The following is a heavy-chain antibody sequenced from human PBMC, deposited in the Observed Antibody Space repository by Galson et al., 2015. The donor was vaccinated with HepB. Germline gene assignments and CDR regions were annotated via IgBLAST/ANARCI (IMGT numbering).Heavy chain of an antibody. CDR1: GFTFSTYG. J-gene: IGHJ5*01. V-gene: IGHV3-33*01. Sequence: SLRLSCAASGFTFSTYGMYWVRQAPGKGLEWVSIIWFDGSNEDYADSVKGRFTISRDNAKNTLYLEINSVRAEDTAVYYCARGSAAGTWFDSWGQGILVTVSS. D-gene: IGHD6-25*01. CDR2: IWFDGSNE. CDR3: ARGSAAGTWFDS.